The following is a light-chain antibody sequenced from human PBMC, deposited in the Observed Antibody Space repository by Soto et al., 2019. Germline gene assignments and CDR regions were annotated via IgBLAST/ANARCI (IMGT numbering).Light chain of an antibody. Sequence: SVLTQPPSASGTPGQRVTISCSGSSSNIGSNYVYWYQQLPGTAPKLLIYRNNQRPSGVPDRFSGSKSGTSASLAISGLRSEDEADYYCAAWDDSLSGRYVVFGGGTQLTVL. CDR3: AAWDDSLSGRYVV. CDR1: SSNIGSNY. CDR2: RNN. J-gene: IGLJ2*01. V-gene: IGLV1-47*01.